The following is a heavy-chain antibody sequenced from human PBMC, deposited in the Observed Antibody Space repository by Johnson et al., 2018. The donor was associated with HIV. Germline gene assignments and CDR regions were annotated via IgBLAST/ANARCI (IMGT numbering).Heavy chain of an antibody. Sequence: QVLLVESGGGVVQPGRSLRLSCAASGFTFSDYYMSWIRQAPGKGLEWVSYISSSGNTIFYADSVKGRFTISRDNAKNSLYLQMNSLRAEDTAVYFCAGGFYYGSGSYHGAFDIWGQGTMVTVSS. V-gene: IGHV3-11*04. CDR2: ISSSGNTI. CDR1: GFTFSDYY. CDR3: AGGFYYGSGSYHGAFDI. J-gene: IGHJ3*02. D-gene: IGHD3-10*01.